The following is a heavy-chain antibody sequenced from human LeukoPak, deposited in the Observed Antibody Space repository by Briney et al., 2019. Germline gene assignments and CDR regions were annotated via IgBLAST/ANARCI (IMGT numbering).Heavy chain of an antibody. V-gene: IGHV6-1*01. J-gene: IGHJ5*02. CDR3: ARVVGYCSGGSCYDNWFDP. D-gene: IGHD2-15*01. CDR2: TYYRSKWYN. CDR1: GHSVSSNSAT. Sequence: SHTLSLPCVISGHSVSSNSATWNWIRQSPSRVLDWLGRTYYRSKWYNHYAVSVKSRITINPDTSKNQFSLQLSSVTPEDTAVYYCARVVGYCSGGSCYDNWFDPWGQGTLVTVSS.